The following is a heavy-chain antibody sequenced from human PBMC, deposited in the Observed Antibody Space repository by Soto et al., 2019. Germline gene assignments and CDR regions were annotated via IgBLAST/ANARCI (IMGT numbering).Heavy chain of an antibody. J-gene: IGHJ6*02. CDR2: ISAYNGNT. Sequence: GASVKVSCKASGYSFTSYGISWVRQAPGQGLEWMGWISAYNGNTNYAQKLQGRVTMTTDTSTSTAYMELRSLRSDDTAVYYCARDSDCSSTSCYDYYGMDVWGQGTTVTVS. V-gene: IGHV1-18*01. CDR3: ARDSDCSSTSCYDYYGMDV. CDR1: GYSFTSYG. D-gene: IGHD2-2*01.